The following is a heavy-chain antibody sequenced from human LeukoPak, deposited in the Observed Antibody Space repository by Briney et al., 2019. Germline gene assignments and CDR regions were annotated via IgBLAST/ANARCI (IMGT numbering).Heavy chain of an antibody. Sequence: KPGGSLRLSCAASGFTFSDYYMSWIRQAPGKGLEWVSYISSSGSTIYYADSVKGRFTISRDNANNSLFLQMNSLRAEDTAVYYCARVLSGRGSLYDYYYYMDVWGKGTTVTISS. V-gene: IGHV3-11*04. CDR1: GFTFSDYY. CDR3: ARVLSGRGSLYDYYYYMDV. CDR2: ISSSGSTI. D-gene: IGHD3-10*01. J-gene: IGHJ6*03.